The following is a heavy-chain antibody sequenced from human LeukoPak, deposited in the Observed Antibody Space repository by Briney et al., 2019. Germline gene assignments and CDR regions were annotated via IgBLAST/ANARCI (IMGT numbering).Heavy chain of an antibody. CDR1: GFTFSSYE. J-gene: IGHJ4*02. CDR2: ISSSGSTI. V-gene: IGHV3-48*03. CDR3: ARGGYSSSSGRY. D-gene: IGHD6-6*01. Sequence: GGSLRLSCAASGFTFSSYEMNWVRQAPGQGLEWVSYISSSGSTIYYADSVKGRFTISRDNAKNSLYLQMNSQRAEDTAVYYCARGGYSSSSGRYWGQGTLVTVSS.